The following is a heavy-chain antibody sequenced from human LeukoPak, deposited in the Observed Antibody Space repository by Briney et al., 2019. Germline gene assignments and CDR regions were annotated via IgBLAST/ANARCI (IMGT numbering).Heavy chain of an antibody. CDR1: GYTFTGYY. D-gene: IGHD4-17*01. V-gene: IGHV1-2*02. Sequence: VASVKVSCKASGYTFTGYYMHWVRQAPGQGLEWMGWINPNSGGTNYAQKFQGRVTMTRDTSISTAYMELSRLRSDDTAVYYCARDSSYGDLEGAFDYWGQGTPVTVSS. CDR2: INPNSGGT. CDR3: ARDSSYGDLEGAFDY. J-gene: IGHJ4*02.